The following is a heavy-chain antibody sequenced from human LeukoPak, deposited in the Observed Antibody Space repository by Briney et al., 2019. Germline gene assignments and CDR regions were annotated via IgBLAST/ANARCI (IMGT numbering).Heavy chain of an antibody. CDR3: ARAGGSYYSYYYYYMDV. D-gene: IGHD1-26*01. CDR1: GGSISDYS. V-gene: IGHV4-59*01. J-gene: IGHJ6*03. Sequence: SETLSLTCTVSGGSISDYSWSWIRQPPGKGLEWIGNIYYSGSTNYNPSLKSRVTISVDTSKNQFSLKLSSVTAADTAVYYCARAGGSYYSYYYYYMDVWGKGTTVTVSS. CDR2: IYYSGST.